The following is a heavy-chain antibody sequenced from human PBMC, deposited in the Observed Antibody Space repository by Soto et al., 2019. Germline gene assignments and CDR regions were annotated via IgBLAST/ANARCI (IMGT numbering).Heavy chain of an antibody. CDR3: ARQDNSPDILTGYYGM. V-gene: IGHV4-39*01. Sequence: QVQLQESGPGLVKPSETLSLTCTVSGGSISSTNYYWGWIRQPPGKGLEWIGTIYYSGSTYYNPSLKSRITITEDTSKNQFSLRLRSVTAADTAVYYCARQDNSPDILTGYYGMWGQGTLVTVSS. CDR2: IYYSGST. J-gene: IGHJ4*02. CDR1: GGSISSTNYY. D-gene: IGHD3-9*01.